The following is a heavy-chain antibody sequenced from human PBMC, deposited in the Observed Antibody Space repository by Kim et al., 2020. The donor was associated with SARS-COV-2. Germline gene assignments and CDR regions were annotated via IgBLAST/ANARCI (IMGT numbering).Heavy chain of an antibody. V-gene: IGHV4-59*01. D-gene: IGHD6-13*01. J-gene: IGHJ4*02. Sequence: NPTRKSRDDISVDTSKKQFSLKLSSVTAADTAVYYCARAREGYSSSWYIDYWGQGTLVTVSS. CDR3: ARAREGYSSSWYIDY.